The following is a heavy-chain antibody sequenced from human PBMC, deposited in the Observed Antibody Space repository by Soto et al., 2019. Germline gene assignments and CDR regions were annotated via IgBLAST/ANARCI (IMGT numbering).Heavy chain of an antibody. D-gene: IGHD6-13*01. CDR1: GFSFTTDGMG. Sequence: QITLKESGPTLVKPTQTLTLTCTFSGFSFTTDGMGVGWIRQPPGKALEWLALIYWDDDKRYSPSLKSRLTTTKDASRNQEVLTLTNMDPTDTVTYYCALLNGAASGTRYYFDYRGQGTQVNVSS. J-gene: IGHJ4*02. CDR2: IYWDDDK. V-gene: IGHV2-5*02. CDR3: ALLNGAASGTRYYFDY.